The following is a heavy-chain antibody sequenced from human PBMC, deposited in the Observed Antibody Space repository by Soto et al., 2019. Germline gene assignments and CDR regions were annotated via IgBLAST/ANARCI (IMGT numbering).Heavy chain of an antibody. J-gene: IGHJ6*02. V-gene: IGHV4-31*03. CDR3: ARAVGYCADGVCSASYYYVMDV. CDR2: IDDSGST. Sequence: SETLSLTCTASGGSISSGGYYWSGIRQHPGKGLEWIGYIDDSGSTYYNPSLKSRVTMSVDTSKNQFSLKLSSVSAADTAVYYCARAVGYCADGVCSASYYYVMDVWGQGTTVTVSS. D-gene: IGHD2-8*01. CDR1: GGSISSGGYY.